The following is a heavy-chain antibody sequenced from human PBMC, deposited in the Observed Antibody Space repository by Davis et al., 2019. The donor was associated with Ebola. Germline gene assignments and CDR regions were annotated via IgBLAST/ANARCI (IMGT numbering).Heavy chain of an antibody. CDR3: ARVRYSYGYWFDP. Sequence: ASVKVSCKASGYTITSYAMHWVRQAPGQRLEWMGWINAGNGNTKYSQKFQGRVTITRDTSASTAYMELSSLRSEDTAVYYCARVRYSYGYWFDPWGQGTLVTVSS. J-gene: IGHJ5*02. CDR1: GYTITSYA. CDR2: INAGNGNT. D-gene: IGHD5-18*01. V-gene: IGHV1-3*01.